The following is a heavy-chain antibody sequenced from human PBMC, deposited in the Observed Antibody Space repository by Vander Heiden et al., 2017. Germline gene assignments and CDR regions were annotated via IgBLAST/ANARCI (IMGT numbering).Heavy chain of an antibody. CDR1: GGSFSDYY. V-gene: IGHV4-34*01. D-gene: IGHD4-17*01. CDR2: INRSRRT. CDR3: ATTGGY. J-gene: IGHJ4*02. Sequence: QVQLQQLGAGLLKPSETLSLTCAVYGGSFSDYYWNWIRQPPGKGLEWIGEINRSRRTNYNPSLKSRVTISVDTSKNQFSLKLSSVSAADTAVYYCATTGGYWGQGTLVTVSS.